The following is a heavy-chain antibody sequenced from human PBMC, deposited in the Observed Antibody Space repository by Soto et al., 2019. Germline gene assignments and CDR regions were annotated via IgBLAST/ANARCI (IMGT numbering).Heavy chain of an antibody. V-gene: IGHV4-28*01. J-gene: IGHJ6*03. CDR1: GYSISSSNW. CDR3: VRTSNPLQVPPPYYYYYYMDV. CDR2: IYYSGST. Sequence: SETLSLTCAVSGYSISSSNWWGWIRQPPGKGLEWIGYIYYSGSTYYNPSLKSRVTMSVDTSKNQFSLKLSSVTAVDTAVYYCVRTSNPLQVPPPYYYYYYMDVWGKGTTVTVSS.